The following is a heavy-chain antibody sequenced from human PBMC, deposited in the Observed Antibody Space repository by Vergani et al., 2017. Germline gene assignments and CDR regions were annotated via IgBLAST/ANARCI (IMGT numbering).Heavy chain of an antibody. CDR1: GESIRSGSHY. D-gene: IGHD1-26*01. Sequence: QVKLQESGPGLLKPSQTLSLTCTVSGESIRSGSHYWSWIRQPAGKGPEWIGHIHTSGSTNYNPSLKSRVTMSVDTSKNQFSLKLSSVTAADTAVYYCAITPYSGSSYYFDYWGQGTLVTVSS. CDR2: IHTSGST. V-gene: IGHV4-61*02. CDR3: AITPYSGSSYYFDY. J-gene: IGHJ4*02.